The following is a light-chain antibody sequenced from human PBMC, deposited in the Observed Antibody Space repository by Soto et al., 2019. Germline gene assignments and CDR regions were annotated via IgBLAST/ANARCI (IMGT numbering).Light chain of an antibody. CDR3: QQYKTYPWS. V-gene: IGKV1-13*02. CDR1: QGISSA. CDR2: DAS. J-gene: IGKJ1*01. Sequence: AIQLTQSPSSLSASVGDRVTITCRASQGISSALAWYQQKPGKAPNLLIYDASSLQSGVSSRFSGSGSGTEVTLTITSLQSDDFATYYCQQYKTYPWSFGQGTKV.